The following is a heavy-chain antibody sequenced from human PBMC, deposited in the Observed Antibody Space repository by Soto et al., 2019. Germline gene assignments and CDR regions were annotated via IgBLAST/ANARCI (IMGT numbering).Heavy chain of an antibody. Sequence: PGGSLRLSCVGSGFGFDSYAMSWVRQAPGKGLEWVAVIWYDGSNKYYADSVKGRFTISRDNSKNTLYLQMNSLRAEDTAVYYCARDIVVVPAAIVGNYYYYYGMDVWGQGTTVTV. V-gene: IGHV3-33*08. D-gene: IGHD2-2*02. CDR2: IWYDGSNK. CDR1: GFGFDSYA. J-gene: IGHJ6*02. CDR3: ARDIVVVPAAIVGNYYYYYGMDV.